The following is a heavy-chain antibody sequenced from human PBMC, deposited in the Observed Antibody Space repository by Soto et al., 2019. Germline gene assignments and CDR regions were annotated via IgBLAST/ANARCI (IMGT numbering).Heavy chain of an antibody. CDR1: GDSVNDYY. V-gene: IGHV1-2*04. CDR3: ARESGGATASLDYYYFYMDV. Sequence: VQLVQSGAEVKKPGASVKVSCKSSGDSVNDYYLHWVRQAPGQGLEWMGWINPNSGVTKYAQKFQGWVTLTRDTAIRTVYMELSRLRSYDPAVYYCARESGGATASLDYYYFYMDVFGKWTTVTVSS. CDR2: INPNSGVT. J-gene: IGHJ6*03. D-gene: IGHD5-12*01.